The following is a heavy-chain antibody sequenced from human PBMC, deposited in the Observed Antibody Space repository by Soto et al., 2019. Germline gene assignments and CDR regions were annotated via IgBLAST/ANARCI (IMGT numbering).Heavy chain of an antibody. V-gene: IGHV3-23*04. D-gene: IGHD6-19*01. CDR3: AKDTAVSGTFVVTFDS. Sequence: EVQLVESGGGLVQPGGSLRLSCAASGFTFRSYAMSWVRQAPGKGLEWVSSISGSGGSAFYVDSMKGRFTISRDNSKNTLQLQMNSLRADDTAIYYCAKDTAVSGTFVVTFDSWGQGSLVTVSS. CDR1: GFTFRSYA. CDR2: ISGSGGSA. J-gene: IGHJ4*02.